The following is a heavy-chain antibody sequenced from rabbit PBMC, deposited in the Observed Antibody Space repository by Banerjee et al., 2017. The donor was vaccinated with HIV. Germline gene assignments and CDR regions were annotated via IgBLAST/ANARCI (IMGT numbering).Heavy chain of an antibody. Sequence: QSLEESGGDLVKPGASLTLTCKASGIDFSSYYYMCWVRQAPGKGLEWIACIVDDSSERTYYASWAKGRFTISKTSSTTVTLQLTSLTAADTATYFCARDVDSTRVFNFWGQGTLVTVS. CDR3: ARDVDSTRVFNF. V-gene: IGHV1S40*01. J-gene: IGHJ3*01. CDR1: GIDFSSYYY. D-gene: IGHD7-1*01. CDR2: IVDDSSERT.